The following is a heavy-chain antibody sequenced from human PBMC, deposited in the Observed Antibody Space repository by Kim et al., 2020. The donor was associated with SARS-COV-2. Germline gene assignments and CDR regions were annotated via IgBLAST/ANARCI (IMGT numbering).Heavy chain of an antibody. J-gene: IGHJ6*02. CDR1: GFTFSNAW. CDR2: IKSKTDGGTT. V-gene: IGHV3-15*01. Sequence: GGSLRLSCAASGFTFSNAWMSWVRQAPGKGLEWVGRIKSKTDGGTTDYAAPVKGRFTISRDDSKNTLYLQMNSLKTEDTAVYYCTTDLYDYVWGGRYYGMDVWGQGTTVTVSS. D-gene: IGHD3-16*01. CDR3: TTDLYDYVWGGRYYGMDV.